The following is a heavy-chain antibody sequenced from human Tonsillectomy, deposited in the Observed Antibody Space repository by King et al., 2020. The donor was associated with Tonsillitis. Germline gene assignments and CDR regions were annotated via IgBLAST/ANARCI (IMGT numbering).Heavy chain of an antibody. CDR1: GGSFSGYY. J-gene: IGHJ3*02. CDR2: INHIGIT. CDR3: ARGGWPFDNDDAFDI. Sequence: VQLQQWGAGLLKPSETLSLTCVVYGGSFSGYYWSWIRQPPGKGLEWIGEINHIGITNNNPSLKSRVTMSVDTSKNQFSLKLSPVTAADTAVYYCARGGWPFDNDDAFDIWGQGTVVSVS. V-gene: IGHV4-34*01. D-gene: IGHD5-24*01.